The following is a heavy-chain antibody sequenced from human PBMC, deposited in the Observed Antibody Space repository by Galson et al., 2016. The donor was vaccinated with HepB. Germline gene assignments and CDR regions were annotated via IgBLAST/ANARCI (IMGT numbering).Heavy chain of an antibody. CDR2: IWYDGSRT. Sequence: SLRLSCAVSGFTFSNYGMYWVRQAPGKGLEWVANIWYDGSRTYYADSVKGRFTISRDNSKSTVFLQMNSLRAEDTAVYYCAREMGVAAPAVFDYWGQGTLVTVSS. J-gene: IGHJ4*02. CDR3: AREMGVAAPAVFDY. CDR1: GFTFSNYG. V-gene: IGHV3-33*07. D-gene: IGHD6-13*01.